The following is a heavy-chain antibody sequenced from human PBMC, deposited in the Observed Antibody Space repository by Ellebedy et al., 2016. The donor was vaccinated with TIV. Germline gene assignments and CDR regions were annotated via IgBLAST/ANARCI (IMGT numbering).Heavy chain of an antibody. CDR1: GYTFTGTDYY. CDR2: INPKSGGT. V-gene: IGHV1-2*02. J-gene: IGHJ3*02. CDR3: ARGFVWFSYAFDI. Sequence: ASVKVSCXASGYTFTGTDYYMHWVRQAPGQGLEWMGWINPKSGGTNYARKFQGRVTMTRDTSISTVYMELSRLRSDDTAVFYCARGFVWFSYAFDIWGQGTVVTVS. D-gene: IGHD2-21*01.